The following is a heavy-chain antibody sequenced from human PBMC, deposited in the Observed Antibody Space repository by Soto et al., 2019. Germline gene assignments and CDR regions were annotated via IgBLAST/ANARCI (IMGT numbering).Heavy chain of an antibody. Sequence: PGGSLRLSCAASGFTFSSYGMHWVRQAPGKGLEWVAVIWYDGSNKYYADSVKGRFTISRDNSKNTLYLQMNSLRAEDTAVYYCARELRGYSGYEYVPFYYYYYGMDVWGQGTTVTVSS. CDR1: GFTFSSYG. V-gene: IGHV3-33*01. CDR2: IWYDGSNK. J-gene: IGHJ6*01. CDR3: ARELRGYSGYEYVPFYYYYYGMDV. D-gene: IGHD5-12*01.